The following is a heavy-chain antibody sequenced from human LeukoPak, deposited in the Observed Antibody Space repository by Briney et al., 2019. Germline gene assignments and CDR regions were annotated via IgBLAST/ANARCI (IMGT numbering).Heavy chain of an antibody. CDR2: IDPSDSYT. V-gene: IGHV5-10-1*01. CDR3: ARSRFVRVTVGLINYYYGMDV. CDR1: GYSFTSYW. Sequence: GESLKISCKGSGYSFTSYWTSWVRQMPGKGLEWMGRIDPSDSYTNYSPSFQGRVTISADKSISTAYLQWSSLKASDTAMYYCARSRFVRVTVGLINYYYGMDVWGKGTTVTVSS. D-gene: IGHD3-10*01. J-gene: IGHJ6*04.